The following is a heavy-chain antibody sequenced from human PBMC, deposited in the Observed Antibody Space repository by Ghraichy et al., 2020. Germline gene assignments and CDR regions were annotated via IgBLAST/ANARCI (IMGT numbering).Heavy chain of an antibody. D-gene: IGHD5-12*01. CDR3: ARQWQEWLIRRGWFDPCVKGILVTGTSDV. Sequence: SETLSLTCSVSSGSISSHIYYWGWIRQPPGKGLEWIGSFYHSGSTYYNPSLQSRTTISFDASKNQFSLKLRSVTAADTAVYYCARQWQEWLIRRGWFDPCVKGILVTGTSDVWGQGTTVTVSS. J-gene: IGHJ6*02. CDR2: FYHSGST. V-gene: IGHV4-39*01. CDR1: SGSISSHIYY.